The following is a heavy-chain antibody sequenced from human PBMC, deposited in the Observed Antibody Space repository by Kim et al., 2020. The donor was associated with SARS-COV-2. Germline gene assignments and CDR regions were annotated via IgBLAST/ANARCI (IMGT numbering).Heavy chain of an antibody. Sequence: GGSLRLSCAASGFTFSSYDMHWVRQGTEKGLEWVSSIGTKADTYYPDSVKDRFTISRENAKDSFYLQMNSLRAEDTAVYYCARGPIEEGIRATKGYFDLWGRSTVVTFSS. CDR2: IGTKADT. J-gene: IGHJ2*01. V-gene: IGHV3-13*04. CDR1: GFTFSSYD. D-gene: IGHD1-20*01. CDR3: ARGPIEEGIRATKGYFDL.